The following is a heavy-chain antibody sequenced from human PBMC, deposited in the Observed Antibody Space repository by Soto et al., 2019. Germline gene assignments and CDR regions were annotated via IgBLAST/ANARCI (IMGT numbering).Heavy chain of an antibody. Sequence: SETLSLACTVSSGSISSYDWNWVRQPPGKGLEWIGFINYSGSTHYNPSLKSRVTISLDTSKNQFSLKLNSVTAADTAVYYCARENYYALDYRGPGTLVTVPS. V-gene: IGHV4-59*01. J-gene: IGHJ4*02. CDR2: INYSGST. CDR3: ARENYYALDY. CDR1: SGSISSYD. D-gene: IGHD3-10*01.